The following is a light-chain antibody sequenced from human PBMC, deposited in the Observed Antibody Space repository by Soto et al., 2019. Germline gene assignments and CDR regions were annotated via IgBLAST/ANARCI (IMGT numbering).Light chain of an antibody. V-gene: IGLV1-40*01. J-gene: IGLJ7*01. CDR1: SSNIGAGYD. CDR3: QSYASGLSGAV. CDR2: GNS. Sequence: QAVVTQPPSVSGAPGQRVTISCTGSSSNIGAGYDVHWYQQLPGTAPKLLIYGNSNRPSGVPDRFSGSKSGTSASLAITGLQAEDEADYYCQSYASGLSGAVFGGGTQLTVL.